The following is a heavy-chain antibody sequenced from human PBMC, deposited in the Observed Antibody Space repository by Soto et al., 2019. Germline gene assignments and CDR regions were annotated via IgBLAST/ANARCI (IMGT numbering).Heavy chain of an antibody. V-gene: IGHV4-39*01. Sequence: KPSETLSLTCSVSGASISSRDYYWGWIRQTPGKGLEWIGNIDYNGVTYYNPSRKSRVTVSKDTSKNQFSLKVASVTAADTAIYYCGRVMIGTSRHTDSDYWGQGTQVTVSS. D-gene: IGHD2-2*01. CDR2: IDYNGVT. J-gene: IGHJ4*02. CDR3: GRVMIGTSRHTDSDY. CDR1: GASISSRDYY.